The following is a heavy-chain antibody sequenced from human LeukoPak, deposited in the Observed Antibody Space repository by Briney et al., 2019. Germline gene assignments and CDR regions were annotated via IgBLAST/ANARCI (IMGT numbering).Heavy chain of an antibody. CDR2: IKQDGSEK. J-gene: IGHJ6*03. V-gene: IGHV3-7*01. CDR3: ARFTVTPYYYYYMDV. Sequence: PGGSLRLSCAASGFTFSSYWMSSGRQAPGEGLEWVVNIKQDGSEKYYVDSVKGRFTTSRDNAKNSLSLQMNSLTAEDTAVYYCARFTVTPYYYYYMDVWGKGTTVTVSS. CDR1: GFTFSSYW. D-gene: IGHD4-11*01.